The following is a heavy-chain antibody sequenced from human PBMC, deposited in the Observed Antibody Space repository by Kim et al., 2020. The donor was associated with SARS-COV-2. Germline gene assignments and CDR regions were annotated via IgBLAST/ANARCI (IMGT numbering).Heavy chain of an antibody. CDR1: GFTFSSYS. CDR2: ISSSSSYI. CDR3: ARDPPDIVVVPAIPHWFDP. J-gene: IGHJ5*02. V-gene: IGHV3-21*01. Sequence: GGSLRLSCAASGFTFSSYSMNWVRQALGKGLEWVSSISSSSSYIYYADSVKGRFTISRDNAKNSLYLQMNSLRAEDTAVYYCARDPPDIVVVPAIPHWFDPWGQGTLVTVSS. D-gene: IGHD2-2*01.